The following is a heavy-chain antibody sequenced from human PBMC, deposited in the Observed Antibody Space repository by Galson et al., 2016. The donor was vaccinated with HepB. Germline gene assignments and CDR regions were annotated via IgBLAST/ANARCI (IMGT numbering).Heavy chain of an antibody. V-gene: IGHV3-7*03. CDR1: GFIFSDYW. J-gene: IGHJ3*02. D-gene: IGHD1/OR15-1a*01. Sequence: SLRLSCAASGFIFSDYWMTWVRQAPGKGLEWVANIRQDGNEKFYVDSVKGRFTVSRDNAKTSVYLEMNSLRAEDTAVYYCVRLGRTNPDAFDIWGPGTMVTVSS. CDR3: VRLGRTNPDAFDI. CDR2: IRQDGNEK.